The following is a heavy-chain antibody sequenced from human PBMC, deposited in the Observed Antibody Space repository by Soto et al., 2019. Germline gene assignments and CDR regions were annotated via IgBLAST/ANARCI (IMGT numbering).Heavy chain of an antibody. Sequence: ASVKVSCKTSGFTFTNSAVQWVRQARGQRLEWIGWIIVASGRTNYAREVQERVTISRDTSTSTAYMELSGLRSEDTAVYYCVAELYSGGGCCSFDFWGQGTMVTVSS. V-gene: IGHV1-58*01. CDR1: GFTFTNSA. J-gene: IGHJ3*01. CDR2: IIVASGRT. CDR3: VAELYSGGGCCSFDF. D-gene: IGHD2-21*02.